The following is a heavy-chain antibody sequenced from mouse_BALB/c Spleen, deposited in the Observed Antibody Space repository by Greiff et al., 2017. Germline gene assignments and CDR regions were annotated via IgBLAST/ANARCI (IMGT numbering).Heavy chain of an antibody. D-gene: IGHD5-1*01. V-gene: IGHV1S81*02. CDR2: INPSNGGT. CDR3: TSYSTFVESYAMDY. CDR1: GYTFTSYY. J-gene: IGHJ4*01. Sequence: QVQLQQSGAELVKPGASVKLSCKASGYTFTSYYMYWVKQRPGQGLEWIGEINPSNGGTNFNEKFKSKATLTVDKSSSTAYMQLSSLTSEDSAVYYCTSYSTFVESYAMDYWGQGTSVTVSS.